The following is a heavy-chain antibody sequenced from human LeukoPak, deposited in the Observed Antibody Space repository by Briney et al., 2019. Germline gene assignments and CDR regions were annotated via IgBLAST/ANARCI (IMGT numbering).Heavy chain of an antibody. D-gene: IGHD6-13*01. CDR3: GRGDSCRWTWSMFPLDY. V-gene: IGHV3-21*01. J-gene: IGHJ4*02. Sequence: GGSLRLSCAASGFTFSSYSMNWVRQAPGKGLEWVSSISSSSSYIYYADSVKGRFTISRDNATNSLYLQINSLRAEDTAVYYCGRGDSCRWTWSMFPLDYWGQGTMVTVSS. CDR1: GFTFSSYS. CDR2: ISSSSSYI.